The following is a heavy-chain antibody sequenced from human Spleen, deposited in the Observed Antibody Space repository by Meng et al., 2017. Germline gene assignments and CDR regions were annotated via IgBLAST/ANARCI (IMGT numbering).Heavy chain of an antibody. Sequence: SETLSLTCAVYGGSFSPYYWSWIRQPPGKGLEWIGEINHSGSTNYNPSLKSRVTISVDTSKNQFSLKLTSVTAADTAVYYCAGGAVVTLIFYHAMDVWGQGTTVTVSS. D-gene: IGHD2-21*02. CDR3: AGGAVVTLIFYHAMDV. J-gene: IGHJ6*02. CDR2: INHSGST. CDR1: GGSFSPYY. V-gene: IGHV4-34*01.